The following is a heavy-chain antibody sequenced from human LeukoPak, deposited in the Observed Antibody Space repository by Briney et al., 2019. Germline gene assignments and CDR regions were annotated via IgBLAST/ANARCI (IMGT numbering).Heavy chain of an antibody. D-gene: IGHD4/OR15-4a*01. J-gene: IGHJ4*02. CDR3: ARDPDYGDPY. CDR1: GFTFSSYE. Sequence: PGGSLRLSCAASGFTFSSYEMNWVRQAPGKRLEWVSYISSSGSTIYYADSVKGRFTISRDNAKNSLYLQMNSLRAEDTAVYYCARDPDYGDPYWGQGTLVTVSS. CDR2: ISSSGSTI. V-gene: IGHV3-48*03.